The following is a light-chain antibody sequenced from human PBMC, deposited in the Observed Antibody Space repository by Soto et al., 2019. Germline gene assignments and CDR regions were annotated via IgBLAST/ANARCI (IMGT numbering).Light chain of an antibody. CDR1: QSVNSL. Sequence: DIQMTQSPSTLSASVGDRVTITCRASQSVNSLLAWYQQKPGKAPKLLIYKASSLESGAPSRFSGSGSGTEFTLTISSLQPDDFATYYCQHYSSFPYTFGQGTRLEIK. CDR2: KAS. J-gene: IGKJ2*01. CDR3: QHYSSFPYT. V-gene: IGKV1-5*03.